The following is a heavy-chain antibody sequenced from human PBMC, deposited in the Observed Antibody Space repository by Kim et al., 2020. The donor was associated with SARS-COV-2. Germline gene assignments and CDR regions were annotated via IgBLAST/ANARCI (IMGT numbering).Heavy chain of an antibody. CDR2: ISGSGGST. V-gene: IGHV3-23*01. CDR3: ANWLDILTGYSYYGMDV. Sequence: GGSLRLSCAASGFTFSSYAMSWVRQAPGKGLEWVSAISGSGGSTYYADSVKGRFTISRDNSKNTLYLQMNSLRAEDTAVYYCANWLDILTGYSYYGMDVWGPGTTVTVSS. D-gene: IGHD3-9*01. J-gene: IGHJ6*02. CDR1: GFTFSSYA.